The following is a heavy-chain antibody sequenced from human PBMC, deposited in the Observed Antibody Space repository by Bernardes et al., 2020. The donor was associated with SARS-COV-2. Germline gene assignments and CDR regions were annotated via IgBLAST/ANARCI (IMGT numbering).Heavy chain of an antibody. D-gene: IGHD3-3*01. Sequence: SETLSLTCAVYGGSFSGYYWSWIRQPPGKGLEWIGEINHSGSTNYNPSLKSRVTISVDTSKSQFSLDLRSLSAADTAVYYCARDRGEVVTLFGVVTGPQYFDFWGQGTLVTVSS. CDR2: INHSGST. CDR1: GGSFSGYY. V-gene: IGHV4-34*01. J-gene: IGHJ4*02. CDR3: ARDRGEVVTLFGVVTGPQYFDF.